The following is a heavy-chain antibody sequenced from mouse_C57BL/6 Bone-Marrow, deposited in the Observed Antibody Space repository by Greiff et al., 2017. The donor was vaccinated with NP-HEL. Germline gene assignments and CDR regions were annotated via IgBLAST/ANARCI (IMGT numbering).Heavy chain of an antibody. CDR3: TLCGSSLRFAY. V-gene: IGHV14-1*01. CDR2: IDPEDGDT. J-gene: IGHJ3*01. CDR1: GFNIKDYY. Sequence: EVQLQQSGAELVRPGASVKLSCTASGFNIKDYYMHWVKQRPEQGLEWIGRIDPEDGDTEYAPKFQGKATMTADTSSNTAYLQLSSLTSEDTAVYYCTLCGSSLRFAYWGQGTLVTVSA. D-gene: IGHD1-1*01.